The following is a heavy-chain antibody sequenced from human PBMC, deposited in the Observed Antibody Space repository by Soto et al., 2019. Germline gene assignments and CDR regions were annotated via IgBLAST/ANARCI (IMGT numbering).Heavy chain of an antibody. D-gene: IGHD6-19*01. CDR1: GFIFENFG. CDR2: ISGSGFKK. V-gene: IGHV3-23*01. J-gene: IGHJ3*01. CDR3: ARDRQQWLEPAGGALPF. Sequence: PGGSLRLSCAASGFIFENFGMSWVRQAPGKGLEWISSISGSGFKKYYADSVKGRFTISRDNSKKTLYLQMTSLRADDTAVYYCARDRQQWLEPAGGALPFWGQGAMVTVSS.